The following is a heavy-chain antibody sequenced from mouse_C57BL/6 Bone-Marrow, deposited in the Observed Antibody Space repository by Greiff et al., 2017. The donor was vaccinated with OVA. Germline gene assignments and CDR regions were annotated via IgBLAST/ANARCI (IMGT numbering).Heavy chain of an antibody. Sequence: QVQLQQSGAELARPGASVKLSCKASGYTFTSYGISWVKQRTGQGLEWIGEIYPRSGNTYYNEKFKGKATLTADKSSSTAYMELRSLTSEDAAVYFCARYYYEGYYAMDYWGQGTSVTVSS. D-gene: IGHD1-1*01. CDR1: GYTFTSYG. J-gene: IGHJ4*01. CDR2: IYPRSGNT. CDR3: ARYYYEGYYAMDY. V-gene: IGHV1-81*01.